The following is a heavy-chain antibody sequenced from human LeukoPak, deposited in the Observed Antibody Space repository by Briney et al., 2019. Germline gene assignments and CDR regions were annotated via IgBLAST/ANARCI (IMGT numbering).Heavy chain of an antibody. CDR2: ITNSEST. CDR3: ARGRFLRWLQPYYFDC. CDR1: GGSFSGYY. D-gene: IGHD5-24*01. Sequence: SATLSLTCAVDGGSFSGYYWSWIRQPPGRGLEWIGVITNSESTNYNPYLRSGVTISVDTSKNQFSLKVTSVTAADTAVYYCARGRFLRWLQPYYFDCWGQGAMVTVSS. J-gene: IGHJ4*02. V-gene: IGHV4-34*01.